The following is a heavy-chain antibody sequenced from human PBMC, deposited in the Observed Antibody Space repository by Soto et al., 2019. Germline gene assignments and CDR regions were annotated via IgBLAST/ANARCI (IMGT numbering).Heavy chain of an antibody. CDR1: GFTFSNYA. J-gene: IGHJ4*02. Sequence: EVQLLESGGGLVQPGGSLRLSCAAAGFTFSNYAMSLVRQAQGKGLDWVSTISVPDGSTYYADSVKGRFTISRDNYKNTLYLQMNSLRAEDTAIYYCAKRSLSPYCDGGSCYSPCDYCGQGTLVTVSS. D-gene: IGHD2-15*01. CDR2: ISVPDGST. V-gene: IGHV3-23*01. CDR3: AKRSLSPYCDGGSCYSPCDY.